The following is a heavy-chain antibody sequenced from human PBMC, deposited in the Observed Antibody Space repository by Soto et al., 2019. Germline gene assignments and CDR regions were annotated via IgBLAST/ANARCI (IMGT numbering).Heavy chain of an antibody. CDR3: VRDGTKTLRDRFDP. CDR1: GASISGFY. Sequence: PSETLSLTCTVSGASISGFYWSWIRKSAGKGLEWIGRIYATGTTDYNPPLKSRVMMSVDTSKKQFSLKLRSVTAADTAVYYCVRDGTKTLRDRFDPWGQGISVTAPQ. J-gene: IGHJ5*02. V-gene: IGHV4-4*07. D-gene: IGHD1-1*01. CDR2: IYATGTT.